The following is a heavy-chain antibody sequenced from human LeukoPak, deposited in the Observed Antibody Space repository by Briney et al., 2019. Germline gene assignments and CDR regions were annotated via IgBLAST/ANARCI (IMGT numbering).Heavy chain of an antibody. CDR2: ISGSGDDT. V-gene: IGHV3-23*01. CDR3: AKVLSVTRYYWYGMDV. Sequence: GGSLRLSCVASGFTFSISSMIWVRQAPGKGLDSFSSISGSGDDTYYADSVKGRFTISRDNSKNMLFLQMNSLRAEDTAVYYCAKVLSVTRYYWYGMDVWGQGTTVTVSS. CDR1: GFTFSISS. D-gene: IGHD4-17*01. J-gene: IGHJ6*02.